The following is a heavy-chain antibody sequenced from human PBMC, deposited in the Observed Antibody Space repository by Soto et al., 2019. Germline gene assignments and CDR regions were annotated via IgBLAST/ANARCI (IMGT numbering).Heavy chain of an antibody. J-gene: IGHJ4*02. Sequence: GGSLRLSCAASGFTFSSYGMHWVRQAPGKGLEWVAVISYDGSNKYYADSVKGRFTISRDNSKNTLYLQMNSLRAEDTAVYYCAKSAAYYYDSSGYYYFDYWGQGTLVTVSS. V-gene: IGHV3-30*18. D-gene: IGHD3-22*01. CDR3: AKSAAYYYDSSGYYYFDY. CDR2: ISYDGSNK. CDR1: GFTFSSYG.